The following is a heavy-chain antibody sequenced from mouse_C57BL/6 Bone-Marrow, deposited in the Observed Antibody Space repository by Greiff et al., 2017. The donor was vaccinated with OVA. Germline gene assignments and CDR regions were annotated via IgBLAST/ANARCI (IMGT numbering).Heavy chain of an antibody. J-gene: IGHJ2*01. CDR2: ISDGGSYT. CDR3: ARDRLLLFDY. V-gene: IGHV5-4*01. CDR1: LFTFILYS. Sequence: SLPLSFSSSLFTFILYSMSCFRHTPEKRLEWVATISDGGSYTYYPDNVKGRFTISRDNAKNNLYLQMSHLKSEDTAMYYCARDRLLLFDYWGQGTTLTVSS. D-gene: IGHD2-3*01.